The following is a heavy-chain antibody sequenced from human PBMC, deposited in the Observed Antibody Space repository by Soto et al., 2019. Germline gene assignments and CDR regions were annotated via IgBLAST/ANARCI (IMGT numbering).Heavy chain of an antibody. V-gene: IGHV4-59*01. J-gene: IGHJ5*02. CDR2: IYYSGST. CDR3: ARGETGYSDYIWGSYRSGDWFDP. D-gene: IGHD3-16*02. Sequence: QVQLQESGPGLVKPSETLSLTCTVSGGSISSYYWSWIRQPPGKGLEWIGYIYYSGSTNYNPSLKSRVTISVDTSKNQFSLKLSSVTAADTAVYYCARGETGYSDYIWGSYRSGDWFDPWGQGTLVTVSS. CDR1: GGSISSYY.